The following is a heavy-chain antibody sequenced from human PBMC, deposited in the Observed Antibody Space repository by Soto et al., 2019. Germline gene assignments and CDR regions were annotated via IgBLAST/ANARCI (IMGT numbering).Heavy chain of an antibody. CDR3: ARDRGFGLDV. CDR1: GGSISSSSYY. CDR2: IYYSGRT. Sequence: SETLSLTCTVSGGSISSSSYYWGWIRQPPGKGLEWIGCIYYSGRTYYNPSLKNRVTISADTSRNQFSLNLSSVTAADTAIYFCARDRGFGLDVWGQGTTVTVSS. J-gene: IGHJ6*02. V-gene: IGHV4-39*07.